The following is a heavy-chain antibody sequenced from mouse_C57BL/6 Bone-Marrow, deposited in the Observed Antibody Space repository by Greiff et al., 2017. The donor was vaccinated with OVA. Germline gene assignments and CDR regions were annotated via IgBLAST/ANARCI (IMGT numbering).Heavy chain of an antibody. J-gene: IGHJ4*01. CDR3: ARDWSNYVMDY. CDR1: GYTFTSYW. CDR2: IYPGSGST. D-gene: IGHD5-1*01. V-gene: IGHV1-55*01. Sequence: QVQLQQSGAELVKPGASVKMSCKASGYTFTSYWITWVKQRPGQGLEWIGDIYPGSGSTNYNEKFKSKATLTVDTSSSTAYMQLSSLTSEDSAVYYCARDWSNYVMDYWGQGTSVTVSS.